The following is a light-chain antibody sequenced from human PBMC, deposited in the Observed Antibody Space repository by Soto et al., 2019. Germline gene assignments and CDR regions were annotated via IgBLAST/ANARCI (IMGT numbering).Light chain of an antibody. J-gene: IGLJ2*01. CDR2: EVS. V-gene: IGLV2-8*01. CDR3: SSYGGYHNVI. CDR1: SSDVGGYNY. Sequence: QSALTQPPSASGSPGQSVTISCTGTSSDVGGYNYVSWYQQHPDKAPKLIIYEVSKRPSGVPDRFSGSKSGNTASLTVSGLQAEDEADYYCSSYGGYHNVIFGGGTKLTVL.